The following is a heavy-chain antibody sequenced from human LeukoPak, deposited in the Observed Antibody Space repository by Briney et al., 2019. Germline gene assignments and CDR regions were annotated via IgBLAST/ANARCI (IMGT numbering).Heavy chain of an antibody. Sequence: PGRSLRLSCAASGFTFNTYAMDWVRQAPGKGLEWVAIISYDGGNKHYADSVKGRLTISRDNSKNTLCLQMNSLRVEDTAVYYCARPTRGVIIDHLDYWGQGTLVTVSP. D-gene: IGHD3-10*01. CDR1: GFTFNTYA. J-gene: IGHJ4*02. CDR3: ARPTRGVIIDHLDY. CDR2: ISYDGGNK. V-gene: IGHV3-30*14.